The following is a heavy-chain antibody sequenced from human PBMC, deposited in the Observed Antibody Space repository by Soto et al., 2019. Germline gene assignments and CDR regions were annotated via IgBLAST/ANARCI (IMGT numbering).Heavy chain of an antibody. V-gene: IGHV2-5*02. Sequence: QITLKESGPTLVKPTQTLTLTCTFSGFSLCTSGVGVGLIRHPPGKSLEWLALIFWDDDKRYSPSLKSRLTIIKDTSKNPVVLTMTNMDPVDTATYYCAHSLIPNWGSRGAFDYWGQGTLVTVSS. D-gene: IGHD7-27*01. CDR3: AHSLIPNWGSRGAFDY. J-gene: IGHJ4*02. CDR1: GFSLCTSGVG. CDR2: IFWDDDK.